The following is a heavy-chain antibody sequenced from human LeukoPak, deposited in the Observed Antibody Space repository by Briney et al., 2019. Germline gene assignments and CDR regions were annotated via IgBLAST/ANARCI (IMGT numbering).Heavy chain of an antibody. V-gene: IGHV3-48*01. J-gene: IGHJ6*02. D-gene: IGHD2-15*01. Sequence: GGSLRLPCAASGFAFSSYSMNWVRQAPGKGLEWLSYITDSSSSIFYADSVKGRFTISRDNAKNSLYLQMNSLRVDDTAIYYCARERGDIVAFWGQGTTVTVSS. CDR3: ARERGDIVAF. CDR1: GFAFSSYS. CDR2: ITDSSSSI.